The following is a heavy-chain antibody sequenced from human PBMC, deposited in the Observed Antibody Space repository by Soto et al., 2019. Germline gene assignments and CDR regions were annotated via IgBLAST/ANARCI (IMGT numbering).Heavy chain of an antibody. Sequence: EVQLLESGEGLVQPGGSLRLSCAASGFTFSSYAMSWVRQAPGKGLEWVSSISGSGGSTYYADSVKGRFTISRDNSKNTLYVRMNSLRAEDTAVYYCARAFPTQWLDPWYFDLWGRGTLVTVSS. CDR3: ARAFPTQWLDPWYFDL. V-gene: IGHV3-23*01. D-gene: IGHD6-19*01. J-gene: IGHJ2*01. CDR1: GFTFSSYA. CDR2: ISGSGGST.